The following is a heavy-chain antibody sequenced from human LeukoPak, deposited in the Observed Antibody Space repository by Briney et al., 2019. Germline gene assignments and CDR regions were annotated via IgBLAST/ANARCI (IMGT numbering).Heavy chain of an antibody. CDR3: ARYPLCTNGLCFGIANAFEI. D-gene: IGHD2-8*01. CDR2: IYTSGST. V-gene: IGHV4-4*07. Sequence: PSETLSLTCTVSGGSISSYYWSWIQQPAEKGLEWLGRIYTSGSTNYNPSLKSRVTMSVDTSKNQFSLKLSSVTAADTDVYYCARYPLCTNGLCFGIANAFEIWGQGTMVTVSS. CDR1: GGSISSYY. J-gene: IGHJ3*02.